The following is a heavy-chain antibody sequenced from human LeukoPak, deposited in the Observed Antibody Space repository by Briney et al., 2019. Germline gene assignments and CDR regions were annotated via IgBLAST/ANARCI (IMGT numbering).Heavy chain of an antibody. D-gene: IGHD3-3*01. CDR1: GFTFSSYA. CDR3: AKGIRVVTH. V-gene: IGHV3-30-3*01. J-gene: IGHJ4*02. CDR2: ISYDGSNK. Sequence: PGGSLRLSCAASGFTFSSYAMHWVRQAPGKGLEWVAVISYDGSNKYYADSVKGRFTISRDNSKNTLYLQMNSLRAEDTAVYYCAKGIRVVTHWGQGTLVTVSP.